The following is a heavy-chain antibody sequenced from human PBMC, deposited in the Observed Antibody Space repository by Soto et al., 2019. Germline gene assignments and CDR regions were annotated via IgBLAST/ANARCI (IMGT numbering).Heavy chain of an antibody. CDR1: GFTFIAYS. D-gene: IGHD3-10*01. J-gene: IGHJ6*03. V-gene: IGHV3-21*06. CDR3: ARGKSGGDMDV. CDR2: ISSTSTYI. Sequence: PGGSLRLSCAASGFTFIAYSMKWVRQAPGKGLEWVSYISSTSTYIYYADSVKGRFTISRDNDKNSLYLQMNSLRGEDTAVYYCARGKSGGDMDVWGKGTTVTVSS.